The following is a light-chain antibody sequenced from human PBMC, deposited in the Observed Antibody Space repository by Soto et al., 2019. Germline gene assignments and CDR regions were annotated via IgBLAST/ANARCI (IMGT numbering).Light chain of an antibody. Sequence: DIQTTQSPSTLSASVGDRVIIACRASQSISSSLAWYQQKPGKAPNLLIYWASSLESGVPSRFSGSGSGTEFTLTISSLQPDDFATYYCHQYNRFPYTFGQGTKLEIK. V-gene: IGKV1-5*03. CDR3: HQYNRFPYT. CDR2: WAS. J-gene: IGKJ2*01. CDR1: QSISSS.